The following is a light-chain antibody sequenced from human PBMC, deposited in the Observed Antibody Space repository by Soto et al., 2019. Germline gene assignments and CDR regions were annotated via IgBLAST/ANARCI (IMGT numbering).Light chain of an antibody. CDR1: RSVYSN. V-gene: IGKV3-15*01. Sequence: IEMTQSPATLSMSPGERATVSCRASRSVYSNLAWYQQRPGQPPRLLMYGASTRAAGTPVRFSGSGSGTEFTLTISSLQPEDFAIYFCQQYHNWAMYTIGQGTKVEIK. CDR2: GAS. J-gene: IGKJ2*01. CDR3: QQYHNWAMYT.